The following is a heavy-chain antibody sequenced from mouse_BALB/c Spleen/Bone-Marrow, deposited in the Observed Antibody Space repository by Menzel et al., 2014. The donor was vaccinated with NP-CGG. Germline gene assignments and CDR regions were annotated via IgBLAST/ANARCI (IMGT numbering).Heavy chain of an antibody. CDR3: AREGNYFDY. Sequence: VMLVESGPGLVAPSQSLSITCTVSGFSLTVYGVNWVRQPPGKGLERLGMIWGDGITDYNSAFKSRLSISKDDSKSQVFLKMNSLQTDDTAKYYCAREGNYFDYWGQGTTLTVSS. CDR1: GFSLTVYG. J-gene: IGHJ2*01. V-gene: IGHV2-6-7*01. CDR2: IWGDGIT.